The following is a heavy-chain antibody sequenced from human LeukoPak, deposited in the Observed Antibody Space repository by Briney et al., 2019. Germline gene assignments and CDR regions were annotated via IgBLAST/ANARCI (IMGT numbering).Heavy chain of an antibody. CDR2: INGDESST. CDR1: GFTFSSYW. D-gene: IGHD2-15*01. CDR3: ARDRGYCSGGNCYTYYYYSMDV. Sequence: GGSLRLSCAASGFTFSSYWMHWVRQVPGKGLVWVSRINGDESSTRYADSVKGRFTISRDNAKNTLYLQMNSLRAEDTAVYCCARDRGYCSGGNCYTYYYYSMDVWGQGTTVTVSS. J-gene: IGHJ6*02. V-gene: IGHV3-74*01.